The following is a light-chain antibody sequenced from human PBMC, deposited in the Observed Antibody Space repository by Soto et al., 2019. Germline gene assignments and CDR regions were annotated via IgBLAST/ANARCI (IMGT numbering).Light chain of an antibody. CDR1: QSVSSSY. J-gene: IGKJ1*01. V-gene: IGKV3-20*01. CDR3: QQYHTSPLT. CDR2: RAS. Sequence: ILLTHSPVTLALSTGERATLSCRASQSVSSSYLAWYQQKPGQAPKVLIYRASSRATGIPDRFSGSGSGTDFTLTISCLEPEDFAVHYCQQYHTSPLTFGQGTKVDIK.